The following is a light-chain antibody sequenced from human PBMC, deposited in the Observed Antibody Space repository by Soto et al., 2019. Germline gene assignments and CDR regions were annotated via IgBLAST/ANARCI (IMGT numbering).Light chain of an antibody. CDR1: SSDVGAYNY. Sequence: QSVLTQPASVSGSPGQSITISCTGTSSDVGAYNYDSWYQQHPGKVPKLIIYDVNNRPSGVSNRFSGSKSGNTASLTISGLQTEDEADYYCSSYTSVTTYVFGTGTKATVL. CDR2: DVN. CDR3: SSYTSVTTYV. J-gene: IGLJ1*01. V-gene: IGLV2-14*01.